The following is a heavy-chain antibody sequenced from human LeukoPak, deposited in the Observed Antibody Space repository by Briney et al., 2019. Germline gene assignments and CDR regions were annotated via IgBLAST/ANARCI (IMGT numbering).Heavy chain of an antibody. V-gene: IGHV3-30-3*01. J-gene: IGHJ5*02. CDR2: ISYDGSNK. Sequence: GESLRLSCAASGFTFSSYAMHWVRQSPGKGLEWVAVISYDGSNKYYADSVKGRFTISRDNSKNTLYLQMNSLRAEDTAVYYCVRDVGEYSSSLLPGWFDPRGQGTLVTVSS. CDR1: GFTFSSYA. D-gene: IGHD6-6*01. CDR3: VRDVGEYSSSLLPGWFDP.